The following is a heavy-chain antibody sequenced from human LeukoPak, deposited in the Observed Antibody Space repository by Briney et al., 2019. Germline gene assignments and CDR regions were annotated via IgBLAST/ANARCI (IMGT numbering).Heavy chain of an antibody. D-gene: IGHD6-19*01. V-gene: IGHV3-48*03. CDR3: AKDGGYSSGWYSGHDAFDI. Sequence: GGSLRLSCAASGFTFSSYEMNWVRQAPGKGLEWVSYISSSGSTIYYADSVKGRLTISRDNAENSLYLQMNSLRAEDTAVYYCAKDGGYSSGWYSGHDAFDIWGQGTMVTVSS. J-gene: IGHJ3*02. CDR2: ISSSGSTI. CDR1: GFTFSSYE.